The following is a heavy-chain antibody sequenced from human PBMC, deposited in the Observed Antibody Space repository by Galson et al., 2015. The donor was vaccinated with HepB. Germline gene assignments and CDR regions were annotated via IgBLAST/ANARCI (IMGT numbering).Heavy chain of an antibody. CDR2: IIPIFGTA. J-gene: IGHJ5*02. D-gene: IGHD2-15*01. CDR3: ARERYCSGGSCQPEGWFDP. CDR1: GYSFTSYW. V-gene: IGHV1-69*01. Sequence: QSGAEVKKPGESLKISCKGSGYSFTSYWIGWVRQAPGQGLEWMGGIIPIFGTANYAQKFQGRVTITADESTSTAYMELSSLRSEDTAVYYCARERYCSGGSCQPEGWFDPWGQGTLVTVSS.